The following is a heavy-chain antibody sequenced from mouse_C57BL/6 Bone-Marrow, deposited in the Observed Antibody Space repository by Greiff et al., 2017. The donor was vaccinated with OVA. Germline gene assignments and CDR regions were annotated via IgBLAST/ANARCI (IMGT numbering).Heavy chain of an antibody. D-gene: IGHD6-2*01. CDR3: ARHLGLCWYFDD. CDR1: GFTFSDYG. Sequence: EVKLVESGGGLVQPGGSLKLSCAASGFTFSDYGMAWVRQAPRKGPEWVAFISNLAYSIYYADTVTGRFTISRANARNTLSLDMSSLSSEAAAMYCSARHLGLCWYFDDWGTGTTVTVSS. J-gene: IGHJ1*03. CDR2: ISNLAYSI. V-gene: IGHV5-15*01.